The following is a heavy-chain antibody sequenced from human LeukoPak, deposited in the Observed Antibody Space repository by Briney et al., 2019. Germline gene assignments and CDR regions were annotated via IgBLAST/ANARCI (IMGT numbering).Heavy chain of an antibody. V-gene: IGHV3-7*05. CDR2: IEQEGSEK. CDR1: GFTFSSYW. D-gene: IGHD2-15*01. Sequence: SGGSLRLSCAASGFTFSSYWMSWVRQAPGKGLEWVANIEQEGSEKNYVDSVKGRFTISRDNAKNSLYLQMNSPRAEDTAVYYCARGIRSPPFYWGRGTLVTVSS. CDR3: ARGIRSPPFY. J-gene: IGHJ4*02.